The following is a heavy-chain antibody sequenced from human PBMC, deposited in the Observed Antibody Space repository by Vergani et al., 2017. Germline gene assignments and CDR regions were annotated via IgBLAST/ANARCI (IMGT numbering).Heavy chain of an antibody. V-gene: IGHV5-10-1*03. CDR3: ASLGYSSGRRWFDP. Sequence: EVQLVPSGAAVKTPGESLRISCKGSCYSFTSYWISWVRQMTGKGLEWMGRSDPSDSYTNYSPSFQGHVTISADKSISTAYLQWSSLKASDTAMYYCASLGYSSGRRWFDPWGQGTLVTVSS. CDR1: CYSFTSYW. D-gene: IGHD6-19*01. J-gene: IGHJ5*02. CDR2: SDPSDSYT.